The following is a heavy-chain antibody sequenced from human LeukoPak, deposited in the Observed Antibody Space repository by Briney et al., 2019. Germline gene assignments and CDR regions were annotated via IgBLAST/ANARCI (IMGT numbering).Heavy chain of an antibody. CDR1: GYTFTGYY. V-gene: IGHV1-2*02. CDR3: ATVRYNWNDGY. Sequence: GASVKVSLKASGYTFTGYYMYWVRQAPGQGLEWMGGINPNSGGTNYAQKFQGRVTMTKDTSISTAYMELSRLRSDDTAVYYCATVRYNWNDGYWGQGTLVTVSS. D-gene: IGHD1-1*01. J-gene: IGHJ4*02. CDR2: INPNSGGT.